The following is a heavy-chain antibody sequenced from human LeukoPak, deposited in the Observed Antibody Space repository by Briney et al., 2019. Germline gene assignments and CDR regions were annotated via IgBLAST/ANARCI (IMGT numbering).Heavy chain of an antibody. Sequence: ASVKVSCKASGYTFTSYDINWVRQATGQGLEWMGWMNPNSGNTGYAQKFQGRVTMTRNTSISTAYMELSSLRSEDTAVHYCARGQDFWSGYYTAGVDYWGQGTLVTVSS. J-gene: IGHJ4*02. V-gene: IGHV1-8*01. CDR3: ARGQDFWSGYYTAGVDY. CDR1: GYTFTSYD. D-gene: IGHD3-3*01. CDR2: MNPNSGNT.